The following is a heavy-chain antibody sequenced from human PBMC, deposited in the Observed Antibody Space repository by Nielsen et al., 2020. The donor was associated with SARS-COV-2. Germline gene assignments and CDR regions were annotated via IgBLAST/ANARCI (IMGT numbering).Heavy chain of an antibody. Sequence: SETLSLTCTVSGGSISSYYWSWIRQPPGKGLEWIGYIYYSGSTNYNPSLKSRVTISVDTSKNQFSLKLSSVTAADTAVYYCARDQAGYSYGGYYYYYYMDVWGKGTTVTVSS. V-gene: IGHV4-59*01. CDR1: GGSISSYY. CDR2: IYYSGST. D-gene: IGHD5-18*01. CDR3: ARDQAGYSYGGYYYYYYMDV. J-gene: IGHJ6*03.